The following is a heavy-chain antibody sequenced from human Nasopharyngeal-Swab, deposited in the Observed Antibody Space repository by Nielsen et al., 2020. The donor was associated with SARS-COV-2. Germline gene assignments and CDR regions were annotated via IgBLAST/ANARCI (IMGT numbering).Heavy chain of an antibody. D-gene: IGHD3-22*01. CDR1: GGSFSGYY. CDR2: INHSGSP. Sequence: SETLSLTCAVYGGSFSGYYWSWIRQPPGKGLEWIGEINHSGSPNSNPSLKSRVTISVDTSKNQFSLKLSSVTAADTAVYYCARARYYDSSGYGGYYYYGMDVWGQGTTVTVS. J-gene: IGHJ6*02. V-gene: IGHV4-34*01. CDR3: ARARYYDSSGYGGYYYYGMDV.